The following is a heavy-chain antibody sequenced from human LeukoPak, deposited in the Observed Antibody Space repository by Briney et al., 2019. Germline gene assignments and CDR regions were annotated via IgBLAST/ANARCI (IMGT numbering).Heavy chain of an antibody. Sequence: GGSLRLSCSASGFTFSRYAMLWVRQAPGKGLEYVSAISTSGGSTYYADSVKGRFTISRDNAKNSLNLQMNSLRAEDTAVYYCARAPRIYSGYDFYWFDPWGQGTLVTVSS. D-gene: IGHD5-12*01. CDR2: ISTSGGST. CDR1: GFTFSRYA. V-gene: IGHV3-64*04. CDR3: ARAPRIYSGYDFYWFDP. J-gene: IGHJ5*02.